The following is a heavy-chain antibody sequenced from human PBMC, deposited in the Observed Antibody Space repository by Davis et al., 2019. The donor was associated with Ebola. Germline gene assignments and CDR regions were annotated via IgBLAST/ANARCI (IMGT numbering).Heavy chain of an antibody. D-gene: IGHD6-6*01. CDR2: TYYSSKWYK. CDR3: AKEDYSSSSRSDHSYFFGMDV. J-gene: IGHJ6*02. Sequence: HSQTLSLTCDISGDSVSSNSGAWNWIRQSPSRGLEWLGRTYYSSKWYKDYAVSVKSRITINLDTSKNQFSLQLNSVTPEDTAVYYCAKEDYSSSSRSDHSYFFGMDVWGQGTTVSVSS. CDR1: GDSVSSNSGA. V-gene: IGHV6-1*01.